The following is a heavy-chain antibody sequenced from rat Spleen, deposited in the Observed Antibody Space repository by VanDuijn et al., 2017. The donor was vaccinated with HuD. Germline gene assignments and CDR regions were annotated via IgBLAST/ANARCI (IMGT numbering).Heavy chain of an antibody. J-gene: IGHJ3*01. CDR1: GFTFSNYD. CDR2: ISYDGSST. V-gene: IGHV5-20*01. Sequence: EVQLVESGGGLVQPGRSMKLSCAASGFTFSNYDMAWVRQAPTKGLEWVASISYDGSSTNYRDSVKGRFTISRDNAKSTLYLQMDSLRSEDTATYYCATRDGGYPGWGQGTLVTVSS. D-gene: IGHD1-11*01. CDR3: ATRDGGYPG.